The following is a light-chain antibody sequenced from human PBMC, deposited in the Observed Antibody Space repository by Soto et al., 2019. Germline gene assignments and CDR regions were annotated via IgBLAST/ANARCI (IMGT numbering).Light chain of an antibody. CDR3: QQYATSPPMYT. CDR1: QSVTSGY. J-gene: IGKJ2*01. V-gene: IGKV3-20*01. CDR2: GAS. Sequence: EIVLTQSPGTLSLSPGERATLSCRASQSVTSGYLGWYQQKPGQAPRLLIYGASSRATGISDRFSGSGSGTDFTLTISRLEPEYFAVYYCQQYATSPPMYTFGQGTKVEIK.